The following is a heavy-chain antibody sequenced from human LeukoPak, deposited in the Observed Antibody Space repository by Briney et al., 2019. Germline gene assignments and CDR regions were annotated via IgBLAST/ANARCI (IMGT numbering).Heavy chain of an antibody. Sequence: PGGSLRLSCAASGFTFSDLGMHWVHQAPGKGLEWVAFIRYDGSTRSYADSVKGRFTISRDNSKNTLYLQMSGLRVDDTALYYCAAMGNRVCFDCWGQGTLVTVSS. CDR2: IRYDGSTR. V-gene: IGHV3-30*02. D-gene: IGHD1-14*01. CDR3: AAMGNRVCFDC. CDR1: GFTFSDLG. J-gene: IGHJ4*02.